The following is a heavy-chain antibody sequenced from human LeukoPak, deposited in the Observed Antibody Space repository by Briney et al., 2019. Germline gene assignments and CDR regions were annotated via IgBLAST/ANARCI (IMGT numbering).Heavy chain of an antibody. CDR3: AKGRRWLQLWDY. J-gene: IGHJ4*02. D-gene: IGHD5-24*01. CDR1: GFTFSNYS. V-gene: IGHV3-21*04. Sequence: GGSLRLSCAASGFTFSNYSMNWVRQAPGKGLEWVSSISSSSSYIYYADSVKGRFTISRDNSKNTLYLQMSSLRAEDTAVYYCAKGRRWLQLWDYWGQGTLVTVSS. CDR2: ISSSSSYI.